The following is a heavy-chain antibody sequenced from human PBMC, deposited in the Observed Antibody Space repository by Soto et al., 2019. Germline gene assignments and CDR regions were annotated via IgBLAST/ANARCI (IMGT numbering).Heavy chain of an antibody. CDR2: ISWNSGSI. J-gene: IGHJ4*02. Sequence: GGSLRLSCAASGFTFDDYAMHWVRQAPGKGLEWVSGISWNSGSIGYADSVKGRFTISRDNAKNSLYLQMNSLRAEDTALYYCAKGLGWFGESHFDYWGQGTLVTVSS. V-gene: IGHV3-9*01. CDR3: AKGLGWFGESHFDY. CDR1: GFTFDDYA. D-gene: IGHD3-10*01.